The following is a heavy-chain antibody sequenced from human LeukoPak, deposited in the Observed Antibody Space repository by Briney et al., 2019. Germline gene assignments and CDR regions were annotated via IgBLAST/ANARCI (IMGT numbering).Heavy chain of an antibody. D-gene: IGHD1-14*01. CDR3: ARSNPNRNALDL. V-gene: IGHV3-7*01. CDR1: GFTSNSYL. CDR2: IKKDGSEE. Sequence: GGSLRLSCAASGFTSNSYLMSWVRQAPGRGLEWVANIKKDGSEESYLDSVKGRFTVSRDNAKNSLFMQMNSLRGEDTAVYYCARSNPNRNALDLWGQGTMVTISS. J-gene: IGHJ3*01.